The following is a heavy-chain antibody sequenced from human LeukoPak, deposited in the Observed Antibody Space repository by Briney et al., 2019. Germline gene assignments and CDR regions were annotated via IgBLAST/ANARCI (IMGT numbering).Heavy chain of an antibody. D-gene: IGHD6-13*01. CDR3: ARSTYSSSCDY. V-gene: IGHV3-53*01. CDR2: IYSGGST. J-gene: IGHJ4*02. CDR1: GFTVSSNY. Sequence: GGSLRLSCAASGFTVSSNYMSWVRQAPGKGLEWVSVIYSGGSTYYADSVKGRFTISRDNSKNTLYLQMNSLRAEDTAVYYCARSTYSSSCDYWGQGTLVTVSS.